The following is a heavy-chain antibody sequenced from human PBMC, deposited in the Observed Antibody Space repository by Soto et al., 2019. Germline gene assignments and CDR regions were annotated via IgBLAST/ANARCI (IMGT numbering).Heavy chain of an antibody. V-gene: IGHV3-30*18. CDR3: AKSVIAGSSSRWPAGVFDG. J-gene: IGHJ4*02. D-gene: IGHD6-19*01. Sequence: VGSLRLSCAASVFTFSSYGMHCVRHSPGKWLEWVAVISYDGSNKYYADSVKGRFTISRDNSKNKLYLQMNSLRDEATAVYYCAKSVIAGSSSRWPAGVFDGWGQGTLVTVSS. CDR2: ISYDGSNK. CDR1: VFTFSSYG.